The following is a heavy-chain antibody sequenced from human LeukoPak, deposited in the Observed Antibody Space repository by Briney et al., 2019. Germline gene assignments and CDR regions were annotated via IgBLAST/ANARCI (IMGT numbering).Heavy chain of an antibody. CDR3: ARHRDYYDT. J-gene: IGHJ5*02. CDR2: IFYSGIT. CDR1: GGSISSYY. Sequence: PSETLSLTCTVSGGSISSYYWSWIRQPPGKGLEWIGYIFYSGITNYNPSLKSRVTISIDTSKNQFSLKLSSVTAADTAVYFCARHRDYYDTWGQGTLVTVSS. V-gene: IGHV4-59*01. D-gene: IGHD3-22*01.